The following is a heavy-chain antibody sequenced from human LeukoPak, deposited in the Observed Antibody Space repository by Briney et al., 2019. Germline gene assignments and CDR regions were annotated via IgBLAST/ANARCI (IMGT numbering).Heavy chain of an antibody. Sequence: GGSLRLSCAASGFTFSSYEMNWVRQAPGKGLEWVSYISSSGSTIYYPDSVKGRFTISRDNAKNSLYLQMNSLRAEDTAVYYCARARDAFDIWGQGTMVTVSS. J-gene: IGHJ3*02. CDR3: ARARDAFDI. CDR2: ISSSGSTI. CDR1: GFTFSSYE. V-gene: IGHV3-48*03.